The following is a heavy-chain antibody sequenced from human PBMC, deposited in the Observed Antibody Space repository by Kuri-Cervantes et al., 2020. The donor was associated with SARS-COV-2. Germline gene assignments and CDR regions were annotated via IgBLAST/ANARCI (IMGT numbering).Heavy chain of an antibody. CDR1: GYTFTSYG. D-gene: IGHD1-26*01. Sequence: ASVKVSCQASGYTFTSYGISWVRQAPGQGLEWMGWISAYNGNTNYAQKLQGRVTMNTDTSTSTAYMELRSLRSDDTAVYYCARGEGAAPDLDAFDIWGQGTMVTVSS. J-gene: IGHJ3*02. V-gene: IGHV1-18*01. CDR3: ARGEGAAPDLDAFDI. CDR2: ISAYNGNT.